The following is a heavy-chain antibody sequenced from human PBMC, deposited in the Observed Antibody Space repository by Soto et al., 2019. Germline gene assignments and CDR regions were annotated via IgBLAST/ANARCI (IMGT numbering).Heavy chain of an antibody. CDR3: AKFPLFLALGFDY. V-gene: IGHV3-23*01. CDR1: GFTFSNYV. J-gene: IGHJ4*02. Sequence: EVQLLDSGGGLVQPGGSLRLSCAASGFTFSNYVMSWVRQAPGKGLEWVAAISGSGDNTYYADSVKGRFTISRDNSKNTLFLQMNSLRAEDKAVYYCAKFPLFLALGFDYWGQGTLVSVSS. CDR2: ISGSGDNT. D-gene: IGHD3-10*01.